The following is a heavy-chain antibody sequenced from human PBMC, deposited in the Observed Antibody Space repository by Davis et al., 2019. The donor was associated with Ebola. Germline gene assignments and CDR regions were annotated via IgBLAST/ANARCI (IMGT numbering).Heavy chain of an antibody. D-gene: IGHD6-19*01. V-gene: IGHV1-69*04. Sequence: SVKVSCKASGGTFSSYAISWVRQAPGQGLEWMGRIIPILGIANYAQKFQGRVTITADKSTSTAYMELSSLRSEDTAVYYCVAVAGTLITFDYWGQGTLVTVSS. J-gene: IGHJ4*02. CDR1: GGTFSSYA. CDR2: IIPILGIA. CDR3: VAVAGTLITFDY.